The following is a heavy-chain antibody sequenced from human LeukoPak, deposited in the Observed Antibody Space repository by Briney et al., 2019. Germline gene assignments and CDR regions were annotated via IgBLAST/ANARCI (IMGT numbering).Heavy chain of an antibody. D-gene: IGHD7-27*01. CDR2: TNLDGSEK. V-gene: IGHV3-7*04. Sequence: PGGSLRLSCAGSGFSFSGYWINWVRQAPGRGLEWVANTNLDGSEKYYVDSVKGRFTISRDNAKNSLYLQMNSLRAEDTAVYYCARDNWGFDIWGQGTMVTVSS. CDR1: GFSFSGYW. CDR3: ARDNWGFDI. J-gene: IGHJ3*02.